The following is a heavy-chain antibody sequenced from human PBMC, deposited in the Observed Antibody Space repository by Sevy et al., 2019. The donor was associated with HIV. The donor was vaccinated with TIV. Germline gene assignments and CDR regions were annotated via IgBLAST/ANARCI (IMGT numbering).Heavy chain of an antibody. D-gene: IGHD2-15*01. V-gene: IGHV1-18*01. CDR1: GYTFTSFG. CDR2: ISAYNGNT. CDR3: ARVRWRYCSGGNCYSGPGGGWFDP. Sequence: ASVKVSCKASGYTFTSFGFSWVRQAPGQGLEWMGWISAYNGNTNYAQKLQGRVTMTTDTSTSTAYMELRSLRSDDTAVYYCARVRWRYCSGGNCYSGPGGGWFDPWGQGTLVTVSS. J-gene: IGHJ5*02.